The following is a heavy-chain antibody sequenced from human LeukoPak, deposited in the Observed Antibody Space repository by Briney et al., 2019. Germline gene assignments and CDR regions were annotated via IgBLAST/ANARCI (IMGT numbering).Heavy chain of an antibody. D-gene: IGHD6-6*01. V-gene: IGHV3-48*01. CDR2: ISSSSSTI. J-gene: IGHJ4*02. CDR3: ARDGPDSSSSDFDY. CDR1: GFTFSSYA. Sequence: GGSLRLSCAASGFTFSSYAMSWVRQAPGKGLEWVSYISSSSSTIYYADSVKGRFTISRDNAKNSLYLQMNSLRAEDAAVYYCARDGPDSSSSDFDYWGQGTLVTVSS.